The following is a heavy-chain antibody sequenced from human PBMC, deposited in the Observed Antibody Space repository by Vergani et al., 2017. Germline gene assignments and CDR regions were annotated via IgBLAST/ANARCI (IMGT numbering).Heavy chain of an antibody. V-gene: IGHV3-9*01. CDR3: AKDLGPDDYGSGSYWTDAFDI. J-gene: IGHJ3*02. Sequence: EVQLVESGGGLVQPGRSLRLSCAASGFTFDDYAMHWVRQAPGKGLEWVSGISWNSGSIGYADSVKGRFTISRDNAKNSLYLQMNSLRAEDTALYYCAKDLGPDDYGSGSYWTDAFDIWGQGTMVTVSS. CDR2: ISWNSGSI. CDR1: GFTFDDYA. D-gene: IGHD3-10*01.